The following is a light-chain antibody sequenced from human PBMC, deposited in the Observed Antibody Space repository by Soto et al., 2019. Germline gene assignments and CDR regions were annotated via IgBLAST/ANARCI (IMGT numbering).Light chain of an antibody. J-gene: IGLJ1*01. CDR2: EVS. CDR3: SSYTSSSTLHV. CDR1: SSDVGSYNR. V-gene: IGLV2-18*02. Sequence: QSVLTQPPSVSGSPGQSVTISCTGTSSDVGSYNRVSWYQQPPGTAPKLMIYEVSNRPSGVPDRFSGSKSGNTASLTISGLQAEDEADYSCSSYTSSSTLHVSGTGTKVTVL.